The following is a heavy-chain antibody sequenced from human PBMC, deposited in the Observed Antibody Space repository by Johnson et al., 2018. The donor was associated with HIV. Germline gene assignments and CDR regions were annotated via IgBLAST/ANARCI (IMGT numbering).Heavy chain of an antibody. D-gene: IGHD3-10*01. CDR3: TTEFTMVQGLI. CDR2: ISNDGSNK. V-gene: IGHV3-30*03. CDR1: GFTLSYYG. Sequence: QVKLLESGGGVVQPGRSLRLSCAASGFTLSYYGVHWVRQAPGKGLEWVAVISNDGSNKQYVESVKGRFTISRDNSKKMVNLQMNSLKTEDTAVYYCTTEFTMVQGLIWGQGTMVTVSS. J-gene: IGHJ3*02.